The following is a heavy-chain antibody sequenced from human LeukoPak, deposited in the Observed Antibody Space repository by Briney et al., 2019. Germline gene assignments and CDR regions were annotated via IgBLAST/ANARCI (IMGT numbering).Heavy chain of an antibody. CDR2: ISSNGGST. CDR3: AREVWGGYCGGDCYSEGAFDI. Sequence: GGSLRLSCAASGFTFSSYAMHWVRQAPGKGLEYVSAISSNGGSTYYANSVKGRFTISRDNSKNTLYLQMGSLRAEDMAVYYCAREVWGGYCGGDCYSEGAFDIWGQGPMVTVSS. CDR1: GFTFSSYA. V-gene: IGHV3-64*01. J-gene: IGHJ3*02. D-gene: IGHD2-21*02.